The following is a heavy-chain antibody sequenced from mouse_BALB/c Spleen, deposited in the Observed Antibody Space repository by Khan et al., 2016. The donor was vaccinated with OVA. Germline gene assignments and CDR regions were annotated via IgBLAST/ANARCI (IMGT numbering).Heavy chain of an antibody. V-gene: IGHV1S81*02. D-gene: IGHD3-2*02. J-gene: IGHJ3*01. CDR2: INPNNGGT. CDR1: GYTFTSYY. CDR3: TRSGYCSFAY. Sequence: QVRLQQSGAELVKPGASVKLSCKASGYTFTSYYMYWVKQRPGQGLEWIGEINPNNGGTNFNQKFKSKATLTVDKSSSTAYMQLNSLTSEDSAVYYCTRSGYCSFAYWGQGTLVTVSA.